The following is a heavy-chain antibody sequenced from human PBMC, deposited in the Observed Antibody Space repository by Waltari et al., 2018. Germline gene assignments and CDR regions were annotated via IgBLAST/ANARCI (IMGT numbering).Heavy chain of an antibody. Sequence: QVQLQESGPGLVKPSETLSLTCTVSGGSISSYYWSWIRQPAGKGLEWIGRIYTSGSTNYNPSLKSRVTMSVDTSKNQFSLKLSSVTAADTAVYYCARDRKAAAGTSDAFDIWGQGTMVTVSS. CDR2: IYTSGST. J-gene: IGHJ3*02. V-gene: IGHV4-4*07. CDR3: ARDRKAAAGTSDAFDI. D-gene: IGHD6-13*01. CDR1: GGSISSYY.